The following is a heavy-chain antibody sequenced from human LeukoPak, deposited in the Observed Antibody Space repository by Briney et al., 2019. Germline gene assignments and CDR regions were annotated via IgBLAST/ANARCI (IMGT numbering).Heavy chain of an antibody. CDR1: GYTFTSYA. D-gene: IGHD3-9*01. V-gene: IGHV1-3*03. CDR3: ARDANRLRYFDWLPRHYYYYYMDV. J-gene: IGHJ6*03. Sequence: ASVKVSCKASGYTFTSYAMRWVRQAPGQRLEWMGWINAGNGNTKYSQEFQGRVTITRDTSASTAYMELSSLRSEDMAVHYCARDANRLRYFDWLPRHYYYYYMDVWGKGTTVTVSS. CDR2: INAGNGNT.